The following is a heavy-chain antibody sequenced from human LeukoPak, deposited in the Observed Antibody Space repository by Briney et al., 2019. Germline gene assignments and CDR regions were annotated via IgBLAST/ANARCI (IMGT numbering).Heavy chain of an antibody. V-gene: IGHV3-15*01. CDR1: GFTFNNAW. J-gene: IGHJ4*02. D-gene: IGHD3-10*01. Sequence: GGSLRLSCAASGFTFNNAWMSWVRQVPGKGLECVGRIKRNTDGGTTDYAAPVKGRFTISRDDSKNTLYLQMNDLKTEDTAVYYCTTVGYLGSGSLDYWGQGTLVTVSS. CDR3: TTVGYLGSGSLDY. CDR2: IKRNTDGGTT.